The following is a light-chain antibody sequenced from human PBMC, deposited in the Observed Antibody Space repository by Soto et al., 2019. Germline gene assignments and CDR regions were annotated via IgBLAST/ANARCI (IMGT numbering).Light chain of an antibody. V-gene: IGKV3-11*01. Sequence: EIVLTQSPATLSSFPGDRVTLSCRASQYITSNLAWYQHKPGQAPRLLIYQTSITTAGIPARFSASGTGTDITLTISHVQPEDVDVSYCHQRRSCPRTFGQGTKVDI. CDR1: QYITSN. CDR2: QTS. J-gene: IGKJ3*01. CDR3: HQRRSCPRT.